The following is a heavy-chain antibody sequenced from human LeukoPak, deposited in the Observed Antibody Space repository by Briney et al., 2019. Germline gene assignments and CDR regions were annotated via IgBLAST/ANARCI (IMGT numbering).Heavy chain of an antibody. CDR1: GGSFSGYY. V-gene: IGHV4-34*01. J-gene: IGHJ4*02. Sequence: SETLSLTCAVYGGSFSGYYWIWIRQPPGKGLEWIGEINHSGSTNYNPSLKSRVIISVDTSKNQFSLKLSSVTAADTSVYYCARAKGGYCGGGSCPFDSWGQGTLVAVSS. CDR2: INHSGST. D-gene: IGHD2-15*01. CDR3: ARAKGGYCGGGSCPFDS.